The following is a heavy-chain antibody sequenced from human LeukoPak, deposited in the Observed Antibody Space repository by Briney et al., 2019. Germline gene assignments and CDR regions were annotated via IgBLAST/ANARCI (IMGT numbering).Heavy chain of an antibody. CDR1: GGSISSRTSY. J-gene: IGHJ5*02. Sequence: SGTLSLTCTVSGGSISSRTSYWAWIRQPPGKGLEWIGSIFYSGSTFHNPSLKSRVSISLDTSKNQFSLKLKSVTAADTAVYYCARDRGVVIPFDPWGQGTLVTVSS. CDR3: ARDRGVVIPFDP. D-gene: IGHD3-10*01. CDR2: IFYSGST. V-gene: IGHV4-39*07.